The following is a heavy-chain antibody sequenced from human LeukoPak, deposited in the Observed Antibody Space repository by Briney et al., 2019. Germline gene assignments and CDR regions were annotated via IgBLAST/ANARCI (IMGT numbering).Heavy chain of an antibody. J-gene: IGHJ4*02. Sequence: SETLSLTCTVSGGSISSGGYYWRWIRQHPGKGLEWIGYIYYSGSTYYNPSLKSRFTISVDTSKNQFSLKLSSVTAADTAVYYCACIRNYDSSGYYYRYWGQGTLVTVSS. V-gene: IGHV4-31*03. CDR2: IYYSGST. CDR1: GGSISSGGYY. CDR3: ACIRNYDSSGYYYRY. D-gene: IGHD3-22*01.